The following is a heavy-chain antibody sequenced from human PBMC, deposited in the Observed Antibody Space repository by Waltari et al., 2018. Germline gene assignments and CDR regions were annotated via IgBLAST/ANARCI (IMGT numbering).Heavy chain of an antibody. D-gene: IGHD5-18*01. CDR1: GFPFSGYW. Sequence: EVQLVESGGGLVQPGGSLRLSWAASGFPFSGYWMHWVRQAPGKGLVWVSRINSDGSSTSYADSVKGRFTISRDNAKKTLYLQMNSLRAEDTAVYYCARGGTYSFDAFDIWGQGTMVTVSS. J-gene: IGHJ3*02. CDR2: INSDGSST. V-gene: IGHV3-74*01. CDR3: ARGGTYSFDAFDI.